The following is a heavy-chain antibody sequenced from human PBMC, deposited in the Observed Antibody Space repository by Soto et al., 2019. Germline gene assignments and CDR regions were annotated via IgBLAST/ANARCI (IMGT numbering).Heavy chain of an antibody. CDR2: IVVGSGNT. D-gene: IGHD3-22*01. CDR3: AASGRITMIVKAFDI. CDR1: GFTFTSSA. Sequence: QMQLVQSGPEVKKPGTSVKVSCKASGFTFTSSAVQWVRQARGQRLEWIGWIVVGSGNTNYAQKFQERVTITRDMSTSTAYMELSSLRSEDTAVYYCAASGRITMIVKAFDIWGQGTMVTVSS. J-gene: IGHJ3*02. V-gene: IGHV1-58*01.